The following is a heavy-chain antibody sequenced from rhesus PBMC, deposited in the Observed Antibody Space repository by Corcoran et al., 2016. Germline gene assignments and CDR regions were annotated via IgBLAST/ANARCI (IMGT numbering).Heavy chain of an antibody. D-gene: IGHD6-31*01. CDR1: GFTFSSYG. J-gene: IGHJ3*01. V-gene: IGHV3S5*01. CDR2: IKSGRDST. Sequence: EVQLVETGGGLVQPGGSLKLSCAASGFTFSSYGMSWVRQAPGKGLEWVSAIKSGRDSTNYADSLKGRFTITRDNSKNTLSLQMNSLRAEDTAVYYCAKDNSSGWWGDGDAFDFWDQGLRVTVSS. CDR3: AKDNSSGWWGDGDAFDF.